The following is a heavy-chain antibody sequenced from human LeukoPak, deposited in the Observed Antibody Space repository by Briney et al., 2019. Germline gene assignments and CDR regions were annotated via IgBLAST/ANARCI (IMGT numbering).Heavy chain of an antibody. Sequence: GGSLRLSCAASGFIFSDYYMSWIRQAPGRELEWVSYIKTGGTTIYYADSVKGRFTISRDNAKNSLYLQMNSLRAEDTAVYYCARDFYGSGSDIWGQGTLVTVSS. D-gene: IGHD3-10*01. CDR1: GFIFSDYY. CDR2: IKTGGTTI. CDR3: ARDFYGSGSDI. V-gene: IGHV3-11*04. J-gene: IGHJ4*02.